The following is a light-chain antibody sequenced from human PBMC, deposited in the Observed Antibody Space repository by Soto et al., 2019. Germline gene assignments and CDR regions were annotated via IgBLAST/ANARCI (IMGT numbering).Light chain of an antibody. CDR1: QSVSSN. J-gene: IGKJ4*01. CDR3: QQYNNPST. Sequence: EIVMTQSPATLSVSPGERATLSCRASQSVSSNLAWYQQKPGQAPRRLSYGASTRATGIPARFSGSGSGTEFTHTISSLQSEDFAVYYCQQYNNPSTFGGGTQVESK. CDR2: GAS. V-gene: IGKV3-15*01.